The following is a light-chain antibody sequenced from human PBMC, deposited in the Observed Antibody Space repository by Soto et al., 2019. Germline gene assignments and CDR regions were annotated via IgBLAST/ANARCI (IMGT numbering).Light chain of an antibody. V-gene: IGKV1-33*01. Sequence: DIQMTQSPSSLSASVGDRVTMTCQASQDISNYLNWYQQKPGKAPKLLIYDASNLETGVPSRFSGSGSGTDFTFTISSLQPEDIATYYCQQYDNLLRGTFGQGTKLEIK. CDR1: QDISNY. CDR2: DAS. CDR3: QQYDNLLRGT. J-gene: IGKJ2*01.